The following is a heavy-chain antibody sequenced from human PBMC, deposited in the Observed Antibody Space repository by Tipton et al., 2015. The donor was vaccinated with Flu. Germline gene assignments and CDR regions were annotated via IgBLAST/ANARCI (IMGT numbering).Heavy chain of an antibody. CDR3: ATAGGTSSI. J-gene: IGHJ4*02. CDR1: GFTIRNFW. Sequence: SLRLSCTASGFTIRNFWMHWVRQAPGKGLVWVSRIDSDGSDTVYADSVKGRFTISRDNAYNTLYLQMSGLRAEATATYYCATAGGTSSIWGQGTLVPVSS. CDR2: IDSDGSDT. D-gene: IGHD1-7*01. V-gene: IGHV3-74*01.